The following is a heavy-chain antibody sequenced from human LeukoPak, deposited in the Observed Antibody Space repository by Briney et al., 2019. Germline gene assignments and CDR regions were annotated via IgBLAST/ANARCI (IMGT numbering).Heavy chain of an antibody. D-gene: IGHD2-2*01. V-gene: IGHV4-30-2*01. CDR2: IYHSGST. CDR3: AGGERAVVPAAPGSMYNWFDP. Sequence: PSETLSLTCTVSGGSISSGGYYWSWIRQPPGKGLEWIGYIYHSGSTYYNPSHKSRVTISVDRSKNQLSLKLSSVTAADTAVYYCAGGERAVVPAAPGSMYNWFDPWGQGTLVTVSS. CDR1: GGSISSGGYY. J-gene: IGHJ5*02.